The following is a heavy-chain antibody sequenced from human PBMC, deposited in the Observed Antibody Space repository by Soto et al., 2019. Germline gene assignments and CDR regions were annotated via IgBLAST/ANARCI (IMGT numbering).Heavy chain of an antibody. Sequence: GGSLRLSCAASGFTVSSNYMSWVRQAPGKGLEWVSVIYSGGSTYYADSVKGRFTISRHNSKNTLYLQMNSLRAEDTAVYYCARGVSTDGSSSSWFDPWGQGTLVTVSS. V-gene: IGHV3-66*01. CDR2: IYSGGST. D-gene: IGHD6-6*01. CDR3: ARGVSTDGSSSSWFDP. J-gene: IGHJ5*02. CDR1: GFTVSSNY.